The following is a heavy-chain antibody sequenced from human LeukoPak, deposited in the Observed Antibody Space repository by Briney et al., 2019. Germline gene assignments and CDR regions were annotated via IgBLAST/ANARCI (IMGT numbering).Heavy chain of an antibody. CDR1: GGSISSYY. Sequence: SETLSLTCTVSGGSISSYYWGWIRQPPGKGLEWIGSIYYSGGTYYNPSLKSRVTISVDTSKNQFSLKLSSVTAADTAVYYCARGEAAAAADWHFDLWGRGTLVTVTS. CDR3: ARGEAAAAADWHFDL. V-gene: IGHV4-39*07. D-gene: IGHD6-13*01. CDR2: IYYSGGT. J-gene: IGHJ2*01.